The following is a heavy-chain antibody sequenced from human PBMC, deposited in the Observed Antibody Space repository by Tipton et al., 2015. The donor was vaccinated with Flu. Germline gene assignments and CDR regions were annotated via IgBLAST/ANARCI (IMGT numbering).Heavy chain of an antibody. CDR1: GGSISSYS. Sequence: GLVKPSETLSLTCTVSGGSISSYSWTWIRQPPGKGLEWIGYIYHSGSTYYNPSLKSRVTISVDRSKNQFSLKLSSVTAADTAVYYCARGGLLWFGELSPGYFDYWGQGTLVTVSS. CDR3: ARGGLLWFGELSPGYFDY. D-gene: IGHD3-10*01. J-gene: IGHJ4*02. V-gene: IGHV4-30-2*01. CDR2: IYHSGST.